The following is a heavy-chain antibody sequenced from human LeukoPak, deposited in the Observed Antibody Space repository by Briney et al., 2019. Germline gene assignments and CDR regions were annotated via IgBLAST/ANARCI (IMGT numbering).Heavy chain of an antibody. CDR2: ISSNGGST. J-gene: IGHJ3*02. V-gene: IGHV3-64*01. CDR1: GFTFSSYE. D-gene: IGHD2-21*01. Sequence: QPGGSLRLSCVASGFTFSSYEMNWVRQAPGKGLEYVSAISSNGGSTYYANSVKGRFTISRDNSKNTLYLQMGSLRAEDMAVYYCACGGAYGGAFDIWGQGTMVTVSS. CDR3: ACGGAYGGAFDI.